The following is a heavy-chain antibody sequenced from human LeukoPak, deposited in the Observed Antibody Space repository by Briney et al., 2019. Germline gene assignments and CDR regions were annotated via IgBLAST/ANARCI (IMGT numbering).Heavy chain of an antibody. V-gene: IGHV3-23*01. CDR3: ARRAGAYSHPYDY. CDR1: GFTFSSYE. Sequence: GGSLRLSCAASGFTFSSYEMNWVRQAPGKGLEWVSGISGSGGSTYYADSVKGRFTISRDNSRNTLYLQMNSLRAEDTAVYYCARRAGAYSHPYDYWGQGTLVTVSS. J-gene: IGHJ4*02. D-gene: IGHD4/OR15-4a*01. CDR2: ISGSGGST.